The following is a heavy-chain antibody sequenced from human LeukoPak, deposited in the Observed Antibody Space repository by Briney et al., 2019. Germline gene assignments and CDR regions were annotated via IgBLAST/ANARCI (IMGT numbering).Heavy chain of an antibody. Sequence: GGSLRLSCAASGFTFSSYSMNWVRQAPGKGREWVSSISSISSYIYYADSVKGRFTNSRDNAKNSLYLQMNSLRAEDTAVYYCASSRRNMAAPADYWGQGTLVTVSS. D-gene: IGHD6-13*01. V-gene: IGHV3-21*06. CDR1: GFTFSSYS. CDR3: ASSRRNMAAPADY. CDR2: ISSISSYI. J-gene: IGHJ4*02.